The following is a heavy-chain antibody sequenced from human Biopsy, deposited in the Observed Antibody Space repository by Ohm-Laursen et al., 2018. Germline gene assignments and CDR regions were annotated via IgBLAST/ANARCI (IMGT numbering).Heavy chain of an antibody. CDR2: IYPNSGDT. J-gene: IGHJ4*02. D-gene: IGHD3-3*01. Sequence: SSVKVSCKASGDAFLGYYLHWVRQAPGQGLEWMGSIYPNSGDTDFAQKFQDRVSMTRDTSVSTAYLELSSLRSDDTAIYYCARDLLEWSLPSWGQGTLVTVSS. CDR1: GDAFLGYY. V-gene: IGHV1-2*02. CDR3: ARDLLEWSLPS.